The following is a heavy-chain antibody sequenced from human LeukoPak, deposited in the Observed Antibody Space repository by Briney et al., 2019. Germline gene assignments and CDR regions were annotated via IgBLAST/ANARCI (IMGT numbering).Heavy chain of an antibody. CDR2: IYTSGST. J-gene: IGHJ6*04. D-gene: IGHD3-3*01. CDR3: ARDHFGDDFWSGYVDV. V-gene: IGHV4-61*02. Sequence: PSETLSLTCTVSGGSISSGSYYWSWIRQPAGKGLEWIGRIYTSGSTNYNPSLKSRVTISVDTSKNQFSLKLSSVTAADTAVYYCARDHFGDDFWSGYVDVWGKGTTVTVSS. CDR1: GGSISSGSYY.